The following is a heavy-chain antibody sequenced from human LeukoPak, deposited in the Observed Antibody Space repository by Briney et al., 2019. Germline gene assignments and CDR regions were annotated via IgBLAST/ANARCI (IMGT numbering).Heavy chain of an antibody. V-gene: IGHV1-18*01. CDR2: ISGYNGNT. Sequence: GASVKVSCMASGYTFSSYGITWVRQAPGQGLEWMGWISGYNGNTNYAQKLQGRVTMTTDTSTSTAYMELRSLRSDDTAVYYCARSGLSRFDYWGQGTLVTVSS. CDR1: GYTFSSYG. CDR3: ARSGLSRFDY. D-gene: IGHD4/OR15-4a*01. J-gene: IGHJ4*02.